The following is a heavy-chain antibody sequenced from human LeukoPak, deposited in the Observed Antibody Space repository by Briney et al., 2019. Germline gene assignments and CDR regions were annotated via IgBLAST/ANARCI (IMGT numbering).Heavy chain of an antibody. J-gene: IGHJ5*02. CDR3: ARRSLREAYNRFDP. V-gene: IGHV4-31*03. D-gene: IGHD3-10*01. Sequence: SSQTLSLTCTVSGGSFSSGGYYWSWIPQHPGKGLEWLGYIYYSGSTYYNPSLKSRVSISVDTSKNKFSLRVTSVTAADTALYYCARRSLREAYNRFDPWGQGTLVTVSS. CDR1: GGSFSSGGYY. CDR2: IYYSGST.